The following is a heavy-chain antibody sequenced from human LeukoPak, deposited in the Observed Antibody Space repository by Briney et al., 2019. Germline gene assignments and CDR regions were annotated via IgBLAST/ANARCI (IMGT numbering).Heavy chain of an antibody. J-gene: IGHJ6*02. V-gene: IGHV5-51*01. CDR2: IYPGDSDT. D-gene: IGHD6-13*01. CDR1: GYSFTSYW. CDR3: ARHMGAADYYYGMDV. Sequence: GESLKISCKGSGYSFTSYWIGWVRQMPGKGLEWMGIIYPGDSDTRYSPSFQGQVTISADKSISTAYLQWSSLKASDTAMYYCARHMGAADYYYGMDVWGQGTTVTVSS.